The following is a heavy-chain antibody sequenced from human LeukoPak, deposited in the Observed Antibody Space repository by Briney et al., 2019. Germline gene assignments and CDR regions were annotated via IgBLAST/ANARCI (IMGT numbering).Heavy chain of an antibody. D-gene: IGHD4-23*01. V-gene: IGHV1-8*02. CDR3: VRAVFGYGGKVDY. Sequence: ASVKVSCKASGYTFTSYGINWVRQAAGQGLEWMGWMNTNTGKTGYAQKFQDRVTMTRNTPISTAYMELSSLTSEDTAVYYCVRAVFGYGGKVDYWGQGTLVTVSS. J-gene: IGHJ4*02. CDR1: GYTFTSYG. CDR2: MNTNTGKT.